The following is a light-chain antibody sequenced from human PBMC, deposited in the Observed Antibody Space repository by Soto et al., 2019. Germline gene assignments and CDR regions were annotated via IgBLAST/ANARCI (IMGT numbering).Light chain of an antibody. CDR1: QSISSH. CDR2: DAS. CDR3: QQRPNWPLT. V-gene: IGKV3-11*01. J-gene: IGKJ4*01. Sequence: EIVLTQSPATLSLSPGEGATLSCRARQSISSHLAWYQQKPGQAPRLLRYDASNRATGIPARFSGSGSGTDFTLTISSLAPGDFAVYYCQQRPNWPLTFGGGTKVEIK.